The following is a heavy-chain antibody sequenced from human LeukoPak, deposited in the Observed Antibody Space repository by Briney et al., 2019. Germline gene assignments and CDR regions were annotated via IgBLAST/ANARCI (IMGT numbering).Heavy chain of an antibody. J-gene: IGHJ4*02. V-gene: IGHV3-9*01. CDR1: GFTFDDYA. D-gene: IGHD3-22*01. CDR2: ISWNSGSI. CDR3: PKAPHNYYDTSGYLDY. Sequence: PGGSLRLSCAASGFTFDDYAMHWVGQAPGKGRGWGAGISWNSGSIGYADSVKGRFTISRDNAKNSLYLQMNSLRAEDTALYYCPKAPHNYYDTSGYLDYWGQGTLVTVSS.